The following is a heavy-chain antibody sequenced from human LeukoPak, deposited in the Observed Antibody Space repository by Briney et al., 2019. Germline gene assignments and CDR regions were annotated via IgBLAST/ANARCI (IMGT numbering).Heavy chain of an antibody. Sequence: ASVKVSCKASGYTFTGYYMHWVRQAPGQGLEWMGRINPNSGGTNYAQKFQGRVTMTRDTSISTAYMELSRLRSDDTAVYYCARGSLRYFDWFIDYWGQGTLVTVSS. V-gene: IGHV1-2*06. J-gene: IGHJ4*02. CDR1: GYTFTGYY. CDR2: INPNSGGT. CDR3: ARGSLRYFDWFIDY. D-gene: IGHD3-9*01.